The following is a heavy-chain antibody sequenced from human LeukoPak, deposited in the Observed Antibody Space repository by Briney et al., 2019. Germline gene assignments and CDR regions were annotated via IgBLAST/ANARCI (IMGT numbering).Heavy chain of an antibody. V-gene: IGHV1-46*01. Sequence: GASVKVSXKASTYIFTSYYIHWVRQAPGQGLEWMGLINPTDDSTSYAQKFQGRVSVTRDTSTSTVYMELSSLRSEDTAVYYCAREGDGYKKFDYWAQGILVTVSS. J-gene: IGHJ4*02. D-gene: IGHD5-24*01. CDR2: INPTDDST. CDR1: TYIFTSYY. CDR3: AREGDGYKKFDY.